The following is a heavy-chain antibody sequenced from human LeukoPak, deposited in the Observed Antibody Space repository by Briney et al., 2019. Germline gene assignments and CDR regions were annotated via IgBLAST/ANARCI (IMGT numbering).Heavy chain of an antibody. D-gene: IGHD2-15*01. J-gene: IGHJ3*02. CDR1: GYIFTSCY. CDR3: ARNAVVVGSAFDI. CDR2: INPSGGST. Sequence: ASEKVSCKASGYIFTSCYMHWVRQAPGQGLEWMGIINPSGGSTSYAQKFQGRVTMTRDTSTSTVYMELSSLRSEDTAVYYCARNAVVVGSAFDIWGQGTMVTVSS. V-gene: IGHV1-46*01.